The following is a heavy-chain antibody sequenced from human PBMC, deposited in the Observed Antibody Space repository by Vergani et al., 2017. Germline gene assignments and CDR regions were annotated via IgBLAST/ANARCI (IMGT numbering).Heavy chain of an antibody. J-gene: IGHJ4*02. CDR1: NDSVSNTFYY. CDR2: IYYSGST. D-gene: IGHD3-9*01. Sequence: QVQLQESGPGLVKPSETLSLTCTVSNDSVSNTFYYWGWIRQTPGKGLEWIGSIYYSGSTYYNPSLEGRVTMSVDTSKSQFSLKLSSVTAADTAVYYCARRSGIVYDIFSGTQYFFDFWGQGTLVTVSS. V-gene: IGHV4-39*07. CDR3: ARRSGIVYDIFSGTQYFFDF.